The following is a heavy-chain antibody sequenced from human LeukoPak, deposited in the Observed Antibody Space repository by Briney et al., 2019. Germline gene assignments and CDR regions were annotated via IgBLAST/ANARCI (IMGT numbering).Heavy chain of an antibody. Sequence: PSETLSLTCIVSGGSIRSNDYFWGWVRQSPGKGLEWIGSIDYSGSTNYNPSLKSRVTISVDTSKNQFSLKLSSVTAADTAVYYCARGGGDWFDPWGQGTLVTVSS. J-gene: IGHJ5*02. V-gene: IGHV4-39*07. CDR2: IDYSGST. D-gene: IGHD3-3*01. CDR3: ARGGGDWFDP. CDR1: GGSIRSNDYF.